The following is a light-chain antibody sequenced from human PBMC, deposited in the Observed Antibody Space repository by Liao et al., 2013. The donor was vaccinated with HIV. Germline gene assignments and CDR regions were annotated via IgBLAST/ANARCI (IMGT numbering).Light chain of an antibody. CDR3: QAWDSSDVV. J-gene: IGLJ2*01. V-gene: IGLV3-21*01. Sequence: SYVLTQPPSVSVAPGKTARITCGGNNIGSKSVHWYQQKPGQAPVLVIYYDSDRPSVIPERFSGSNSGNTATLTISGTQAMDEADYYCQAWDSSDVVFGGGTKLTVL. CDR2: YDS. CDR1: NIGSKS.